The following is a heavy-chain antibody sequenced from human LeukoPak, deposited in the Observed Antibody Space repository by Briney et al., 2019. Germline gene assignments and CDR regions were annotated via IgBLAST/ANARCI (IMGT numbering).Heavy chain of an antibody. V-gene: IGHV3-33*08. Sequence: GRSLRHSCAASGFTFSSYGMHWVRQAPGKGLEWVAVIWYDGSNKYYADSVKGRFTISRDNSKNTLYLQMNSLRAEDTAVYYCARDLSPYDFWSGYYWSYYYYGMDVWGQGTTVTVSS. CDR3: ARDLSPYDFWSGYYWSYYYYGMDV. CDR1: GFTFSSYG. J-gene: IGHJ6*02. CDR2: IWYDGSNK. D-gene: IGHD3-3*01.